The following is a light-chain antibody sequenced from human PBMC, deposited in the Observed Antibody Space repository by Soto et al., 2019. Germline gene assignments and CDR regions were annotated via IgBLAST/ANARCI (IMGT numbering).Light chain of an antibody. CDR1: TSDYGGYNY. J-gene: IGLJ3*02. V-gene: IGLV2-11*01. CDR3: CSYARSYTWV. CDR2: DVS. Sequence: QSALTQPRSVSGSPGQSVTISCTGTTSDYGGYNYVSWYQHHPGKAPKLMIYDVSKRPSGVPDCFSGSKSGNTASLTISRLQAEDEADYYCCSYARSYTWVFGGGTNLTVL.